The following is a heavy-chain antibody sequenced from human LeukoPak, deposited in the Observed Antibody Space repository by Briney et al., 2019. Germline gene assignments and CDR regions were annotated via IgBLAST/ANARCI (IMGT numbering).Heavy chain of an antibody. Sequence: SVKVSCKASGGTFSSYAISWVRQAPGQGLEWMGKIIPILDIANYAQKFQGRVTITADKSTSTAYMELSSLRSEDTAVYYCARAGSSSWLGNYYYGMDVWGQGTTVTVSS. CDR3: ARAGSSSWLGNYYYGMDV. CDR1: GGTFSSYA. J-gene: IGHJ6*02. D-gene: IGHD6-13*01. CDR2: IIPILDIA. V-gene: IGHV1-69*04.